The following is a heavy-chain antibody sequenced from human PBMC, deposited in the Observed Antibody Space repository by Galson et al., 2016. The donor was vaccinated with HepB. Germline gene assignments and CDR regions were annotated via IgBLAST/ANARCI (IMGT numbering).Heavy chain of an antibody. CDR1: GGSITNANSY. CDR3: ARHGVGYIFDY. CDR2: IYYSGNS. Sequence: ETLSLTCTVSGGSITNANSYWGWIRQPPGAGLEWIGSIYYSGNSYSKLALKTRVTMSADMSTNQFPLKLNSVTAADTAVYYCARHGVGYIFDYWGQGTLVTVSS. J-gene: IGHJ4*02. D-gene: IGHD5-18*01. V-gene: IGHV4-39*01.